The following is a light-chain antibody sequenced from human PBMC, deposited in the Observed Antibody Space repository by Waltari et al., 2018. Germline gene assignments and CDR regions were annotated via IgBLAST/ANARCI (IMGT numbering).Light chain of an antibody. CDR1: SDINVDTYR. Sequence: QAVLTQPSSLSASPGTSASLTCTLRSDINVDTYRIYWYQQKPGSPPQYLLTYKSDSDKQQGSGGPQRFSGSKGASANSGILLISGLQSGDEADYYCMIWYSSAYVVGTGTKVTVL. V-gene: IGLV5-45*03. CDR3: MIWYSSAYV. J-gene: IGLJ1*01. CDR2: YKSDSDK.